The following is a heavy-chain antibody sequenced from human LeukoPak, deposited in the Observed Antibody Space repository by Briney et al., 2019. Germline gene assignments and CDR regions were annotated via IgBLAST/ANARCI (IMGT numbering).Heavy chain of an antibody. Sequence: GGSLRLSCAASGFTFSSYAMHWVRQAPGKGLEWVAVISYDGSNKYYADSVKGRFTISRDNSKNTLYLQMNSVRAEDTAVYYCARDLYFYDSSGYFDGWGQGTLVTVS. CDR1: GFTFSSYA. V-gene: IGHV3-30-3*01. D-gene: IGHD3-22*01. J-gene: IGHJ4*02. CDR2: ISYDGSNK. CDR3: ARDLYFYDSSGYFDG.